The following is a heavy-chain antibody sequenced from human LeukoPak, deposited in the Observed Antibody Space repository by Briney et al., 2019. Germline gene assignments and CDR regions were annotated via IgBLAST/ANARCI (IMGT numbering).Heavy chain of an antibody. CDR3: ARVRASNYYGLDV. CDR1: GFTFSSYW. CDR2: IDSDGNST. V-gene: IGHV3-74*01. J-gene: IGHJ6*02. D-gene: IGHD4-17*01. Sequence: GGSLRLSCAASGFTFSSYWMHWVRQVPGKGLVWVSRIDSDGNSTNYADSVKGRFTISRDNAKSTLYLHMDSLRGDDTAVYYCARVRASNYYGLDVWGQGTTVTVSS.